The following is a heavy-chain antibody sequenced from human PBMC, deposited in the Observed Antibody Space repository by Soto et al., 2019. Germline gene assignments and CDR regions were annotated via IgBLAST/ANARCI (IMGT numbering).Heavy chain of an antibody. CDR1: GGSISSYY. J-gene: IGHJ4*02. Sequence: EILALTFTVSGGSISSYYWSWIRQPPGKGLEWIGYIYYSGSTNYNPSLKSRVTISVDTSKNQFSLKLSSVTAADTAVYYCARRYGGNFDFWGQGTLVTVSS. D-gene: IGHD1-26*01. CDR3: ARRYGGNFDF. CDR2: IYYSGST. V-gene: IGHV4-59*01.